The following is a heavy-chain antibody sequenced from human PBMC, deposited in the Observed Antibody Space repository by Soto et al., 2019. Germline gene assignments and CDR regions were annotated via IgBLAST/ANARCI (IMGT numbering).Heavy chain of an antibody. Sequence: EVQLVESGGGLVQPGGSLRLSCAASGFTFSNYWMSWVRQAPGKGLEWVANIKQDGSEKYYVDSVKGRFTISRDNAKNSLYLQMNSLRAEDTAVYYCARDGGNWGLFDYWGQGTLVTVSS. CDR2: IKQDGSEK. CDR3: ARDGGNWGLFDY. D-gene: IGHD7-27*01. CDR1: GFTFSNYW. J-gene: IGHJ4*02. V-gene: IGHV3-7*01.